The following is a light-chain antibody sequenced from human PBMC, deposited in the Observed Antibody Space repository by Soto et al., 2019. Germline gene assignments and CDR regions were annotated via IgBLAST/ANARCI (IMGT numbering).Light chain of an antibody. CDR3: CSYAGIYTVV. V-gene: IGLV2-11*01. Sequence: QSVLTQPRSVSGSPGQSVTISCAGTSNDVGGYNFVSWYQQPPGNAPKLMIYDVTKRPSGVPDRFSGSKSGNTASLTISGRQAEDEADYYCCSYAGIYTVVFGGGTKVTVL. CDR2: DVT. CDR1: SNDVGGYNF. J-gene: IGLJ2*01.